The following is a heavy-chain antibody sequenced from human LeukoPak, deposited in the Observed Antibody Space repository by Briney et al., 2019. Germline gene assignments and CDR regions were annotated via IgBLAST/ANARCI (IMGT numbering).Heavy chain of an antibody. V-gene: IGHV4-61*01. CDR2: IYYSGST. D-gene: IGHD5-12*01. Sequence: PSETLSLTCTVSGGSISSSSYYWSWIRQPPGKGLEWIGYIYYSGSTNYNPSLKSRVTISVDTSKNQFSLKLSSVTAADTAVYYCARDIAAVHWGQGTLVTVSS. J-gene: IGHJ4*02. CDR1: GGSISSSSYY. CDR3: ARDIAAVH.